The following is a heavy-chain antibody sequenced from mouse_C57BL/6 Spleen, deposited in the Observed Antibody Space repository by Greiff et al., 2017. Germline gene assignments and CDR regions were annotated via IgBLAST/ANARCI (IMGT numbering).Heavy chain of an antibody. V-gene: IGHV3-8*01. Sequence: EVKVVESGPGLAKPSQSLSLTCSVSGYSITSDYWNWIRKFPGHKLEYIGYISYSGSTYYNPSLKSRISITRDKSKNQYYLQLNSVTTEDTATYYCARDLLGYIDVWGTGTTVTVSS. D-gene: IGHD1-1*01. CDR1: GYSITSDY. CDR3: ARDLLGYIDV. J-gene: IGHJ1*03. CDR2: ISYSGST.